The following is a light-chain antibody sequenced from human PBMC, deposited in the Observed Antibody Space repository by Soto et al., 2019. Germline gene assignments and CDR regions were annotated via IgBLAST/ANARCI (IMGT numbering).Light chain of an antibody. V-gene: IGKV1-17*01. Sequence: DIQMTQSPSFLSESVGERVTITCRASQAISNYLNWYQQKPGKATNLLIFGATTLQSGVPSRFSGSGYGTEFTLTISGMQPEDFATYYCIQHNSFHPTCGQGTKGDIK. CDR2: GAT. CDR3: IQHNSFHPT. CDR1: QAISNY. J-gene: IGKJ1*01.